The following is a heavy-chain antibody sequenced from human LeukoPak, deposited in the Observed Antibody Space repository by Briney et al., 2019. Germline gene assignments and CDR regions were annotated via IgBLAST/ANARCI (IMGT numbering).Heavy chain of an antibody. CDR3: ARDNVGGYNFDY. V-gene: IGHV4-59*01. CDR1: GGSISSYY. CDR2: IYYSGST. D-gene: IGHD5-24*01. J-gene: IGHJ4*02. Sequence: PSETLSVTCTVSGGSISSYYWSWIRQPPGKGLEWIGYIYYSGSTNYNPSLKSRVTISVDTSKNQFSLKLSSVTAADTAVYYCARDNVGGYNFDYWGQGTLVTVSS.